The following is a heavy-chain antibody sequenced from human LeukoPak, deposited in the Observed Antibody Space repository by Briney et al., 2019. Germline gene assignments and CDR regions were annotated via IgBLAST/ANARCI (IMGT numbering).Heavy chain of an antibody. V-gene: IGHV3-33*05. J-gene: IGHJ4*02. Sequence: GGSLRLSCTASGFTFSSYGMHWVRQAPGKGLEWVAVISYDGSNKYYADSVKGRFTISRDNAKNTLSLQMNSLRAEDTAVYYCARVRWVRNNFAFYFDYWGQGTLVTVSS. CDR1: GFTFSSYG. CDR2: ISYDGSNK. CDR3: ARVRWVRNNFAFYFDY. D-gene: IGHD1-1*01.